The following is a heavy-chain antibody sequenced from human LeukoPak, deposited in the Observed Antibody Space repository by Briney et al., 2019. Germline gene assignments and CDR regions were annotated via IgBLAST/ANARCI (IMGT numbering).Heavy chain of an antibody. V-gene: IGHV1-8*01. CDR3: VRDGEGVAISVNFWFDP. Sequence: ASVKVSCKASGFTLTNHDINWVRQAPGQGLEWMGWMNPINGNTGYARKFQGRVTMTRDTSISTAYMELRSLTSEDTAIYYCVRDGEGVAISVNFWFDPWGQGTLVTVSS. CDR2: MNPINGNT. J-gene: IGHJ5*02. D-gene: IGHD3-10*01. CDR1: GFTLTNHD.